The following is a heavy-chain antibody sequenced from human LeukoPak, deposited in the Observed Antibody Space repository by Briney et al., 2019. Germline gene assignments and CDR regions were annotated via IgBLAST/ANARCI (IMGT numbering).Heavy chain of an antibody. V-gene: IGHV3-23*01. J-gene: IGHJ4*02. Sequence: GGSLRLSCAASGFSFSTYAMTWLRQAPGKGLEWVSTTTDSGESTHYADAVKGRFTMSRDNSKKTLYLQLNSLRAEDTAVYYCARDVSMDIGGSDCWGPGTLVTVPS. CDR3: ARDVSMDIGGSDC. CDR1: GFSFSTYA. CDR2: TTDSGEST. D-gene: IGHD2-2*03.